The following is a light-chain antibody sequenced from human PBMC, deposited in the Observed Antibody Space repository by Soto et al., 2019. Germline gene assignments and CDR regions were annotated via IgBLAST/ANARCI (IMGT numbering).Light chain of an antibody. J-gene: IGKJ1*01. Sequence: EIVLTQSPGTLSLSPGERATLSCRASQSVSNNYLAWYQQKPGQAPRVLMSGASYGAIGVPDRFSGSGSGTDFTLTISRLEPEDFAVYYCQQYGSSPVTFGQGTKVEIK. CDR2: GAS. V-gene: IGKV3-20*01. CDR3: QQYGSSPVT. CDR1: QSVSNNY.